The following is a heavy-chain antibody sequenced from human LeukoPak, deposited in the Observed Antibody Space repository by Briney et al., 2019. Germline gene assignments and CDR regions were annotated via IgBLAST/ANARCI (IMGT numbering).Heavy chain of an antibody. Sequence: ASVKVSCKASGYIFIDSYLHWVRQAPGRGLEGLGWISPNSGDTYYAPKFQGKITLTRDTSVSTAYMDVRSLRSDDTAVYYCARDETADCSRGSCYWDWGQGTLVTVSS. CDR1: GYIFIDSY. CDR2: ISPNSGDT. D-gene: IGHD2-15*01. CDR3: ARDETADCSRGSCYWD. V-gene: IGHV1-2*02. J-gene: IGHJ4*02.